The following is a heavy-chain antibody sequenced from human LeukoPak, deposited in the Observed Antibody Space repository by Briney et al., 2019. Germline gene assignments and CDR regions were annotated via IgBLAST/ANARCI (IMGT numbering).Heavy chain of an antibody. CDR1: GYTFTSYG. D-gene: IGHD2-15*01. V-gene: IGHV1-18*01. Sequence: ASVKVSCKASGYTFTSYGISWVRQAPGQGLEWMGWISAYNGNTNYAQKFQGRVTMTRDTSTSTVYMELSSLRSEDTAVYYCARDLHCSGGSCPPDPYYFDYWGQGTLVTVSS. CDR2: ISAYNGNT. J-gene: IGHJ4*02. CDR3: ARDLHCSGGSCPPDPYYFDY.